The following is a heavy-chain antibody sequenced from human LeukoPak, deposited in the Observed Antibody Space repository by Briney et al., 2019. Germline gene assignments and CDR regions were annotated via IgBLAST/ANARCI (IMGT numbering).Heavy chain of an antibody. CDR1: GFTFSAYV. D-gene: IGHD5-18*01. J-gene: IGHJ4*02. V-gene: IGHV3-30*04. CDR3: ARDYSYGDY. Sequence: GGSLRLSCEASGFTFSAYVMQWVRQAPGKGLEWVALISNDGTNKYHADSVKGRFTISRDNAKNSLYLQMNSLRAEDTAVYYCARDYSYGDYWGQGTLVTVSS. CDR2: ISNDGTNK.